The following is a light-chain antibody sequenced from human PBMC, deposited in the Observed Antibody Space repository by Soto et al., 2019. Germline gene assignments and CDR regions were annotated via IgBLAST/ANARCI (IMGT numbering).Light chain of an antibody. Sequence: EIVMTQXPATLSVSPGERATLSCRASQSVSSNLAWYQQKPGQAPRLLIYGASTRATGIPARFSGSGSGTEFTLTISSLQSEDFAVYYCQQYKGTFGQGTKLEIK. CDR1: QSVSSN. V-gene: IGKV3-15*01. CDR3: QQYKGT. J-gene: IGKJ2*02. CDR2: GAS.